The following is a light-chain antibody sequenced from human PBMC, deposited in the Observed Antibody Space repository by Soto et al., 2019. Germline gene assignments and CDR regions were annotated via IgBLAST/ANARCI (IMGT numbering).Light chain of an antibody. V-gene: IGKV1-9*01. CDR1: QAISSY. J-gene: IGKJ5*01. CDR3: QQVKSYPIT. CDR2: GAY. Sequence: DIQLTQSPSFLSASVGDRVTITCRASQAISSYLDWYQQKPGKAPKLLIYGAYTLQGGVQTRFSGSVSGTQFTLTISSLQPEDFATYYCQQVKSYPITFGQGTRLEIK.